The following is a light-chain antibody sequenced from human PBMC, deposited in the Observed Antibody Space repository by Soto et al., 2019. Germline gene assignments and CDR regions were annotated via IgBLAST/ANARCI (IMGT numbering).Light chain of an antibody. V-gene: IGKV3-20*01. CDR2: GAS. J-gene: IGKJ4*01. Sequence: EIVLTQSPGTLSLSPGERATLSCRASQSSSSNYLAWYQQKPRQAPRLLIYGASRRATGIADRFSGSGSGTDFTLTISRLEPEDFAVYYWQHYGSSPPTFGGGTKVEIK. CDR3: QHYGSSPPT. CDR1: QSSSSNY.